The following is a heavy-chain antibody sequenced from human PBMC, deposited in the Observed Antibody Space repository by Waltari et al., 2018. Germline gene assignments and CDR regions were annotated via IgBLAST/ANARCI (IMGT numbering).Heavy chain of an antibody. J-gene: IGHJ3*02. Sequence: QVQLQESGPGLVKPSQTLSLTCTVSGGSISSGSYYWSWIRQPAGKGLEWIGRSFTSGSSNYNHSLKSRVTISVDTSKNQVSLKLSSVTAADTAVYYGARAFHYGDGDAFDIWGQGTMVTVSS. CDR1: GGSISSGSYY. D-gene: IGHD4-17*01. CDR3: ARAFHYGDGDAFDI. V-gene: IGHV4-61*02. CDR2: SFTSGSS.